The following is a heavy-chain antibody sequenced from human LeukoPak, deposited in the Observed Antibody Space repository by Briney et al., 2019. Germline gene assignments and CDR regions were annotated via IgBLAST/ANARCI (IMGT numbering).Heavy chain of an antibody. V-gene: IGHV4-34*01. Sequence: PSETLSLTYAVYGGSFSGYYWSWIRQPPGKGLEWIGEINHSGSTNYNPSLKSRVTISVDTSKNQFSLKLSSVTAADTAVYYCARVGGRNDSSVLYYFDYWGQGTLVTVSS. CDR2: INHSGST. J-gene: IGHJ4*02. CDR3: ARVGGRNDSSVLYYFDY. D-gene: IGHD3-22*01. CDR1: GGSFSGYY.